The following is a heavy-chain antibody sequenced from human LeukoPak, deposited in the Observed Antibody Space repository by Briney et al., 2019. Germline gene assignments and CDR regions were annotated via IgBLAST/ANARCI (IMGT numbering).Heavy chain of an antibody. CDR3: ARGLNSGFDY. D-gene: IGHD2/OR15-2a*01. CDR1: GFTFSSYA. Sequence: PGGSLRLSCAASGFTFSSYAMHWVRQAPGKGLEWVAVISYDGSNKYYADSVKGRFTISRDNSKNTLYLHMNSMRAEDTAVYYCARGLNSGFDYWGQGTLVTVSS. CDR2: ISYDGSNK. V-gene: IGHV3-30*04. J-gene: IGHJ4*02.